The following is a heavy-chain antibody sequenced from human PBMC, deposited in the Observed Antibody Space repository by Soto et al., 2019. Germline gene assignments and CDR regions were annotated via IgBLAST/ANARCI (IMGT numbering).Heavy chain of an antibody. Sequence: EVQLVESGGGLVQPGGSLRLSCAASGFTVSSNYMSWVRQAPGKGLEWVSVIYSGGSTYYADSVKGRFTISRDNSKNTLYLQMNSLRAEDTAVYYCARDGDPPNDYGDYGNYYYYGMDVW. V-gene: IGHV3-66*01. CDR1: GFTVSSNY. J-gene: IGHJ6*01. D-gene: IGHD4-17*01. CDR3: ARDGDPPNDYGDYGNYYYYGMDV. CDR2: IYSGGST.